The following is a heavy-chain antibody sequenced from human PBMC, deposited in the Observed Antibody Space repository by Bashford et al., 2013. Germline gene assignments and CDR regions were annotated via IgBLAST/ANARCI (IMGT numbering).Heavy chain of an antibody. D-gene: IGHD3-16*01. J-gene: IGHJ4*02. CDR2: INHSGST. V-gene: IGHV4-34*01. CDR1: GGSFSGYY. CDR3: ARGGYGGLTDY. Sequence: SSETLSLTCAVYGGSFSGYYWSWIRQPPGKGLEWIGEINHSGSTNYNPSLKSRVTISIDTSKNQISLNLTSVTAADTALYYCARGGYGGLTDYWGQGALVTVSS.